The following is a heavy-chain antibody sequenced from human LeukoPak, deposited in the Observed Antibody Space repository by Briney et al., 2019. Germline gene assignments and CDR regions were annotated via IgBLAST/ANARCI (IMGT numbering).Heavy chain of an antibody. J-gene: IGHJ4*02. CDR3: ASSHDSSGND. CDR2: IKGDGSAK. D-gene: IGHD3-22*01. CDR1: GFRFSSYW. Sequence: GGSLRLSCVASGFRFSSYWMSWVRQAPGKWLEWVANIKGDGSAKFYVDSVKGRFTISRDNSKNSLFLQMNSLRAEDTAVYYCASSHDSSGNDWGQGTLVTVSS. V-gene: IGHV3-7*01.